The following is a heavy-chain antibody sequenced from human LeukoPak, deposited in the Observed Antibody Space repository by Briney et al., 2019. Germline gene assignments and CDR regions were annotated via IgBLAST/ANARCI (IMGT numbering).Heavy chain of an antibody. Sequence: VKVSCKASGYSFTSYGISWVRQAPGQGLEWMGWISAYSGNTNYADNLQGRLTMTTDTSTSTAHMELRSLRSDDTAVYYCAKVSWIQPSDTLDYWGQGTLVTVSS. CDR1: GYSFTSYG. CDR3: AKVSWIQPSDTLDY. V-gene: IGHV1-18*01. D-gene: IGHD5-18*01. J-gene: IGHJ4*02. CDR2: ISAYSGNT.